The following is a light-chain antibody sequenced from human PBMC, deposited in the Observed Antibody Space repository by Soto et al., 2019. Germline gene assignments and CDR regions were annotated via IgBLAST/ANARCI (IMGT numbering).Light chain of an antibody. CDR1: HDISDR. Sequence: DIQMTQSPSSLSASIGDRVTITCQASHDISDRLNWYRQKPGKAPKLLIYDASNLETGVPSRFSGSGSGTYFTFTISSLQPEAIATYYCQQYGDLPITLGQGTRLEIK. CDR3: QQYGDLPIT. J-gene: IGKJ5*01. V-gene: IGKV1-33*01. CDR2: DAS.